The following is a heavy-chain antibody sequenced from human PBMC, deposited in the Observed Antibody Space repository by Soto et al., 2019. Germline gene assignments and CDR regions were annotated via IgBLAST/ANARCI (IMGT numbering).Heavy chain of an antibody. D-gene: IGHD3-22*01. Sequence: GGSLRLSCAASGFTFSSYAMSWVRQAPGKGLEWVSAISGSGGSTYYADSVKGRFTISRDNSKNTLYLQMNSLRAEDTAVYYCAKGGAYDSSGYYHEDYWGQGTLVTVSS. CDR1: GFTFSSYA. V-gene: IGHV3-23*01. CDR3: AKGGAYDSSGYYHEDY. CDR2: ISGSGGST. J-gene: IGHJ4*02.